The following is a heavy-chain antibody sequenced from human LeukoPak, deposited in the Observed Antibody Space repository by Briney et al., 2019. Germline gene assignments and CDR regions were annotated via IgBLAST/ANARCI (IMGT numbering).Heavy chain of an antibody. CDR2: IYHSGST. J-gene: IGHJ6*02. V-gene: IGHV4-30-2*01. D-gene: IGHD1-26*01. CDR3: AGASGTYSIYYYYGMDV. Sequence: PSQTLSLTCTVSGGSISSGGYYWSWIRQPPGKGLEWIGYIYHSGSTYYNPSLKSRVTISVDRSKNQFSLKLSSVTAADTAVYYCAGASGTYSIYYYYGMDVWGQGTTVTVSS. CDR1: GGSISSGGYY.